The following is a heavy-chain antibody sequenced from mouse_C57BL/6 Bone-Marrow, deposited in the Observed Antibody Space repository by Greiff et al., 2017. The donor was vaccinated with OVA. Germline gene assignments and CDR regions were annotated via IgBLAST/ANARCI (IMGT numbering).Heavy chain of an antibody. CDR1: GYTFTDYE. J-gene: IGHJ3*01. Sequence: VKLQQSGAELVRPGASVTLSCKASGYTFTDYEMHWVKQTPVHGLEWIGAIDPETGGTAYNQKFKGKAILTADKSSSTAYMELRSLTSEDSAVYYCTREEIYYDYDGAYWGQGTLVTVSA. V-gene: IGHV1-15*01. D-gene: IGHD2-4*01. CDR3: TREEIYYDYDGAY. CDR2: IDPETGGT.